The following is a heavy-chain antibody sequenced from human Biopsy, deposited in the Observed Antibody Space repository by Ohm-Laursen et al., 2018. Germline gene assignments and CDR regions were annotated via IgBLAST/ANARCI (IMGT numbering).Heavy chain of an antibody. Sequence: TLSLTCTLSGGSISSRTHYWGWICQTPGKGLEWIGEINHSGRTNYNPSLKSRVTISVDTSKNQFSLKVRSVTAADTAVYYCVRGVDYYDPYHYYALDVWGQGTTVTVSS. D-gene: IGHD3-22*01. CDR3: VRGVDYYDPYHYYALDV. CDR1: GGSISSRTHY. J-gene: IGHJ6*02. CDR2: INHSGRT. V-gene: IGHV4-39*07.